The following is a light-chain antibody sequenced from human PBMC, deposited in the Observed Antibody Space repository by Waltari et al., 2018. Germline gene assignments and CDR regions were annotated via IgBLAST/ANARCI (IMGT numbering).Light chain of an antibody. CDR2: PTT. CDR3: VLYMGSGIWV. CDR1: SGSVSTSSY. Sequence: QTVVTQEPSFSVSPGGTVTLTCGLSSGSVSTSSYPSWYQQTPGQAPRTLIYPTTTRSSGVPDRFSGSILGNKAALTITGAQADDESDYYCVLYMGSGIWVFGGGTKLTVL. J-gene: IGLJ3*02. V-gene: IGLV8-61*01.